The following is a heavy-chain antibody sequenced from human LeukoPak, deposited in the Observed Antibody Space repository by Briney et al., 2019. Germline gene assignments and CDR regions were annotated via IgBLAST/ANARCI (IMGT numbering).Heavy chain of an antibody. CDR2: IYYSGST. D-gene: IGHD1-26*01. CDR3: ARAPIISGHSGSYSGFDY. CDR1: GGSISSYY. J-gene: IGHJ4*02. V-gene: IGHV4-59*01. Sequence: SESLSLTCTVSGGSISSYYRSWIRQPPGKGLEWVGYIYYSGSTNYNPSLKSRVTISVDTSKNQFSLKLSSVTAADTAVYYCARAPIISGHSGSYSGFDYWGQGTLVTVSS.